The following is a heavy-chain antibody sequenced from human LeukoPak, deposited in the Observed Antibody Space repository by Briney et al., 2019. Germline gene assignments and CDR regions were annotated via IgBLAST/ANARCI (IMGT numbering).Heavy chain of an antibody. CDR1: GGSISSYY. CDR3: ARDSRGSGSYYSDFDY. D-gene: IGHD3-10*01. CDR2: VHTSGST. Sequence: SETLSLTRTVSGGSISSYYWSWIRQSAGKGLEWIGRVHTSGSTNYNASLQSRVTMSVDTSKNQFSLKLSSVTAADTAVYYCARDSRGSGSYYSDFDYWGQGTLVTVSS. J-gene: IGHJ4*02. V-gene: IGHV4-4*07.